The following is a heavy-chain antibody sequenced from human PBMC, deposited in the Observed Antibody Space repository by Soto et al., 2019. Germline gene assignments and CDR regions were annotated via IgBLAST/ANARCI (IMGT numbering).Heavy chain of an antibody. CDR2: ISYDGRNE. Sequence: QVQLVESGGGVVQSGTSLRLSCAASGFTFSGSGMHRVRQPPGKGLEWVAVISYDGRNEHYAESVKGRFTISRDNSKNTLYLQMNSLGPEDTAVYYCAKDSLGSGWSCFDYWGQGTLVTVSS. CDR1: GFTFSGSG. CDR3: AKDSLGSGWSCFDY. D-gene: IGHD6-19*01. V-gene: IGHV3-30*18. J-gene: IGHJ4*02.